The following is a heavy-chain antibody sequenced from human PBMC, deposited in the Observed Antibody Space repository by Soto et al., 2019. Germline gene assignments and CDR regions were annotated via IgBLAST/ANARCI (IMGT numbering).Heavy chain of an antibody. CDR3: ARPFYYDSSGYSDY. Sequence: QVQLQQWGAGLLKPSETLSLTCAVYGGSFSGYYWSWIRQPPGKGLEWIGEINHSGNTNYNPSLKKSLTIPVDTSKNQFSLKLSSLNAADTAVDYCARPFYYDSSGYSDYWGQGTLVTVSS. V-gene: IGHV4-34*01. D-gene: IGHD3-22*01. J-gene: IGHJ4*02. CDR2: INHSGNT. CDR1: GGSFSGYY.